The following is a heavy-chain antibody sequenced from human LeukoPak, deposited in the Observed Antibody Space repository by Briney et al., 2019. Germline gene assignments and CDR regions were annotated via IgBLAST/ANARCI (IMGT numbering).Heavy chain of an antibody. V-gene: IGHV3-21*01. CDR2: ISSSSSYI. CDR1: GFTFSSYS. D-gene: IGHD2-15*01. Sequence: GALRLSCAASGFTFSSYSMNWVRQAPGKGLEWVSSISSSSSYIYYADSVKGRFTISRDNAKNSLYLQMNSLRAEDTAVYYCARGDCSGGSCYPRLYYYYGMDVWGQGTTVTVSS. J-gene: IGHJ6*02. CDR3: ARGDCSGGSCYPRLYYYYGMDV.